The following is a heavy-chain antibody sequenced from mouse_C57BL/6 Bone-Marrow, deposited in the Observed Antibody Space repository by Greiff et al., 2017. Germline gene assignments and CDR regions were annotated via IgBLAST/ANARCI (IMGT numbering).Heavy chain of an antibody. CDR2: ILPGSGST. Sequence: QVQLKESGAELMKPGASVKISCKATGYTFSSYWIEWVKQRPGHGLEWIGEILPGSGSTNYNEKFKGKATFTADTSSNTAYMQLSSLTSEDSAVYYCARQAIYYGSGGFAYWGQGTLVTVSA. V-gene: IGHV1-9*01. CDR1: GYTFSSYW. CDR3: ARQAIYYGSGGFAY. J-gene: IGHJ3*01. D-gene: IGHD2-2*01.